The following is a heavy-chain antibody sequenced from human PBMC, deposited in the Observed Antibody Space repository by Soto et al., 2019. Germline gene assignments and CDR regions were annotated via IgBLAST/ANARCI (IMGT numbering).Heavy chain of an antibody. Sequence: PSETLSLTCTVSGGSISSGGYYWSWIRQHPGKGLEWIGYIYYSGSTYYNPSLKSRVTISVDTSKNQFSLKLSSVTAADTAVYYCAREEELQRFIDYWGQGTLVTVSS. CDR3: AREEELQRFIDY. D-gene: IGHD1-26*01. V-gene: IGHV4-31*03. J-gene: IGHJ4*02. CDR2: IYYSGST. CDR1: GGSISSGGYY.